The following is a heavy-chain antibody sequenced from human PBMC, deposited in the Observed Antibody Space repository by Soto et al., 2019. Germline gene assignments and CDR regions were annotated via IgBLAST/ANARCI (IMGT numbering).Heavy chain of an antibody. Sequence: EVQLLESGGGLVQPGGSLRISCLASGFTFSRNAMSWVRQAPGKGLEWVSAISASGGTTYSADSVKGRFAVSRDNSNNTLYLQMDRLSAEDTAVYYCAKQRADFGSGSDTFYLDNWGQGSLVTVSS. V-gene: IGHV3-23*01. CDR2: ISASGGTT. J-gene: IGHJ4*02. D-gene: IGHD3-10*01. CDR3: AKQRADFGSGSDTFYLDN. CDR1: GFTFSRNA.